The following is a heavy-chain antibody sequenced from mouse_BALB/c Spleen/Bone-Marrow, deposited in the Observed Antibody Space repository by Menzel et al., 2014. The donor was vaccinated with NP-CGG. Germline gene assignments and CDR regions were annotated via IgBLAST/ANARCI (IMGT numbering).Heavy chain of an antibody. V-gene: IGHV5-17*02. Sequence: EVKVVESGGGLVQPGGSRKLSCAASGFTFSSFGMHRVRQAPERGLEWVTYISSGSTSIFYSDTVRGRFTISRDNPKNTLFLQMTSLTSEDTAMYYCARGGNWDDFDVWGAGTTVTVSS. CDR2: ISSGSTSI. D-gene: IGHD4-1*01. J-gene: IGHJ1*01. CDR3: ARGGNWDDFDV. CDR1: GFTFSSFG.